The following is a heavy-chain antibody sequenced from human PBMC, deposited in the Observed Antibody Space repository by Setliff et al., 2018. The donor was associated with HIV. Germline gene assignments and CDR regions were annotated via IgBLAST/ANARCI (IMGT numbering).Heavy chain of an antibody. CDR1: GFTFSTYD. CDR2: INGGGNYI. CDR3: TKREAGAKPFDY. J-gene: IGHJ4*02. Sequence: GGSLRLSCAASGFTFSTYDMTWVRQAPGKGLEWVSLINGGGNYIQYADSVKGRFIISRGNSKNMLYLQMNSLRAEDTALYYCTKREAGAKPFDYWGRGTLVTVSS. D-gene: IGHD1-26*01. V-gene: IGHV3-23*03.